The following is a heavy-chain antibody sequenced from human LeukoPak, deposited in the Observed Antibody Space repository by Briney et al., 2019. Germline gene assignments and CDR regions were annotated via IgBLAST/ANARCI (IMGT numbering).Heavy chain of an antibody. Sequence: ASVKVSCKASGYTFTGYYMHWVRQAPGQGLEWMGWINPNSGGTNYAQKFQGRVTMTRDTSISTAYMELSRLRSDDTAVYYCARTSCSSTSCYTGTGAFDYWGQGTLVTVSS. J-gene: IGHJ4*02. V-gene: IGHV1-2*02. D-gene: IGHD2-2*02. CDR2: INPNSGGT. CDR1: GYTFTGYY. CDR3: ARTSCSSTSCYTGTGAFDY.